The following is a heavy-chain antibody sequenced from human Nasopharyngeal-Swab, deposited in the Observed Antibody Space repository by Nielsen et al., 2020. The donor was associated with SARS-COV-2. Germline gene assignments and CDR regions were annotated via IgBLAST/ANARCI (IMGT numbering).Heavy chain of an antibody. J-gene: IGHJ4*02. CDR3: ATAYNGNYSWDY. D-gene: IGHD1-26*01. CDR2: MYLRDSDT. Sequence: GESLKISCKGSGYSFSSYWIGWVRQMPGKGLEWMGIMYLRDSDTRYSPSFQGQVTISADKSISTAYLQWSSLKASDTAMYYCATAYNGNYSWDYWGQGTLVTVSS. V-gene: IGHV5-51*01. CDR1: GYSFSSYW.